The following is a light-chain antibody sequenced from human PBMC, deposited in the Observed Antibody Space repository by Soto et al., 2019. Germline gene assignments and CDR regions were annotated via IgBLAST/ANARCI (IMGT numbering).Light chain of an antibody. CDR3: QQYGRSLMWT. V-gene: IGKV3-20*01. CDR1: QSVRTTS. Sequence: EIVMTQSPASLSVSPGDGATLSCRATQSVRTTSLAWYQQRPGQAPRLLIYGVSSRATGIPDRFSGSGSGTDFILTISKLEPEDFGVYYCQQYGRSLMWTFGQGTKVEIK. J-gene: IGKJ1*01. CDR2: GVS.